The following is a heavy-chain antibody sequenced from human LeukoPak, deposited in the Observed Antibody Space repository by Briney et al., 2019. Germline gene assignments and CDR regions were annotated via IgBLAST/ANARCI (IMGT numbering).Heavy chain of an antibody. J-gene: IGHJ4*02. D-gene: IGHD2-2*01. CDR2: IYSGGST. Sequence: PGGSLRLSCAASGFTVSSNYMSWVRQAPGKGLEWVSVIYSGGSTYYADSVKGRFTISRDNSKNTLYLQMNSLRAEDTAVYYCAKDFFQLPQAYFDYWGQGTLVTVSS. V-gene: IGHV3-66*01. CDR3: AKDFFQLPQAYFDY. CDR1: GFTVSSNY.